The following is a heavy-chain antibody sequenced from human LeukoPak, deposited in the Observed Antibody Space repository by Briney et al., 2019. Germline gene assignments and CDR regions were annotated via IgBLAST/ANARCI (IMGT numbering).Heavy chain of an antibody. CDR2: ISSSGSTI. CDR1: GFTFSSYE. Sequence: PGGSLRLSCAASGFTFSSYEMNWVRQAPGKGLEWVSYISSSGSTIYHADSAKGRFTISRDNAKNSLYLEMNSLRAEDTAVYYCARGPYSGSYAEYFQHWGQGTLVTVSS. CDR3: ARGPYSGSYAEYFQH. J-gene: IGHJ1*01. V-gene: IGHV3-48*03. D-gene: IGHD1-26*01.